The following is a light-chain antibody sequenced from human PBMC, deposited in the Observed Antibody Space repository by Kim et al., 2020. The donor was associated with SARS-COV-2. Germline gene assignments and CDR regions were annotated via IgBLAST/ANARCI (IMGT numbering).Light chain of an antibody. CDR1: SSNIGTYY. CDR2: SNS. Sequence: GQRVTISCSGSSSNIGTYYLYWYQQRPGTAPKLLIYSNSQRPSGVPDRFSGSKSGTSASLAISGLQSEDEADYYCATWDDSLIGPVFGGGTQLTVL. V-gene: IGLV1-47*02. J-gene: IGLJ3*02. CDR3: ATWDDSLIGPV.